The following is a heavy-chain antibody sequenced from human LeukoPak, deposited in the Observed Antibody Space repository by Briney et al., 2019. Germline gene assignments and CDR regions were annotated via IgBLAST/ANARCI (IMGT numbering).Heavy chain of an antibody. D-gene: IGHD2-8*01. J-gene: IGHJ4*02. CDR1: GFTFSSYW. CDR3: ARTLYCSNGVCYILDY. V-gene: IGHV3-74*01. Sequence: PGGSLRLSCAASGFTFSSYWMQWVRQAPGKGLVWVSRINSDGSLTSYADSVEGRFTISRDNAKNTLYLQMNSLRAEDTAVYYCARTLYCSNGVCYILDYWGQGTLLTVFS. CDR2: INSDGSLT.